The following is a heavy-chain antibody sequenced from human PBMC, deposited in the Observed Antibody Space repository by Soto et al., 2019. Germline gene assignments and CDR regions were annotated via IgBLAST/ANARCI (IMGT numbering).Heavy chain of an antibody. CDR3: ATGERGPSSSNPFDY. CDR2: IYTSGST. Sequence: QVQLQESGPGLVKPSETLSLTCTVSGGSISSYYWSWIRQPAGKGLEWIGRIYTSGSTNYNPSLKTRVTMPVATSKNQFSLTLSSVTAADTPVYYCATGERGPSSSNPFDYWGPGTLVTVSS. J-gene: IGHJ4*02. D-gene: IGHD6-13*01. V-gene: IGHV4-4*07. CDR1: GGSISSYY.